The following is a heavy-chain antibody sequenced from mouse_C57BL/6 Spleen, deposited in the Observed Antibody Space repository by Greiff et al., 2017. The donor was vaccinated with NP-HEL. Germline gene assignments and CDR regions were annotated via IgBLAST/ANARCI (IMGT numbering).Heavy chain of an antibody. D-gene: IGHD1-1*01. Sequence: QVQLQQPGAELVKPGASVKLSCKASGYTFTSYWMHWVKQRPGQGLEWIGMIHPNSGSTNYNEKFKSKATLTVDKSSSTAYMQLSSLTSEDSAVYYCARDYYYASSGWYFDVWGTGTTVTVSS. CDR3: ARDYYYASSGWYFDV. J-gene: IGHJ1*03. V-gene: IGHV1-64*01. CDR1: GYTFTSYW. CDR2: IHPNSGST.